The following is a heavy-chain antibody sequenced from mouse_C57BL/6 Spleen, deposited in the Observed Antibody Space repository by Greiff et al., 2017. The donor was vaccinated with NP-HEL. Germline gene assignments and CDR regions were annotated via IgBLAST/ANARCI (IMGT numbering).Heavy chain of an antibody. D-gene: IGHD2-2*01. J-gene: IGHJ4*01. CDR2: IDPENGDT. V-gene: IGHV14-4*01. CDR3: TTWGGYLYAMDY. CDR1: GFNITDDY. Sequence: EVQLQQSGAELVRPGASVKLSCTASGFNITDDYMHWVKQRPEQGLEWIGWIDPENGDTEYASKFQGKATITADTSSNTAYLQLSSLTSEDTAVYYCTTWGGYLYAMDYWGQGTSVTVSS.